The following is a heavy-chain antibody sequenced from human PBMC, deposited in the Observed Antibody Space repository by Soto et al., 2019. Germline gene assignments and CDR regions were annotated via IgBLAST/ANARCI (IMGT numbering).Heavy chain of an antibody. CDR1: GGAISSGGYY. Sequence: SETLSLTCTVSGGAISSGGYYWSWIRQHPGKGLEWIGYIYYSGSTYYNPSLKSRVTISVDTSKNQFSLKLSSVTAADTAVYYCARDSYYDSSGFAGWFDPWGQGTLVTVSS. J-gene: IGHJ5*02. CDR2: IYYSGST. V-gene: IGHV4-31*03. CDR3: ARDSYYDSSGFAGWFDP. D-gene: IGHD3-22*01.